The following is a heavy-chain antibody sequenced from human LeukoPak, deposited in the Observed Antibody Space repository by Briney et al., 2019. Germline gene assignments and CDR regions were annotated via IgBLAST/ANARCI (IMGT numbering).Heavy chain of an antibody. CDR3: ATPGDSGYRLAFDI. CDR1: GFTFSDYY. J-gene: IGHJ3*02. D-gene: IGHD3-22*01. Sequence: GGSLRLSCAASGFTFSDYYMSWIRQAPGKGLEWVSYISSSGSTIYYADSVKGRFTISRDNAKNSLYLQMNSLRAEDTAVYYCATPGDSGYRLAFDIWGQGTMVTVSS. V-gene: IGHV3-11*01. CDR2: ISSSGSTI.